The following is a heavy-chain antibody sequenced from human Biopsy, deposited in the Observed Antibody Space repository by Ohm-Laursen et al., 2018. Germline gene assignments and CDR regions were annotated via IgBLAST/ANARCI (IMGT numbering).Heavy chain of an antibody. CDR1: GYTYPDHY. D-gene: IGHD3-3*01. CDR2: IKPNNGDT. J-gene: IGHJ6*02. Sequence: GASVKVSCKASGYTYPDHYVHWVRQAPGQGLEWMGWIKPNNGDTDYSQRFQGRVTLAWDRSTSTGYMEVSSLRSGDTALYYCATRGGDDFWSGHYSEIYYYYTLDVWGQGTTVTVSS. CDR3: ATRGGDDFWSGHYSEIYYYYTLDV. V-gene: IGHV1-2*02.